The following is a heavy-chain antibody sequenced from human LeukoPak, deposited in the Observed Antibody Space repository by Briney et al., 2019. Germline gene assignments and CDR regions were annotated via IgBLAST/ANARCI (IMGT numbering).Heavy chain of an antibody. Sequence: SETLSLTCAVYGGSFSGFYWSWIRQPPGKGLEGIGEINHSGSTNYSPSLKSRVAMSVDTSKNQFSLKLSSVTAADTAVYYCARRRTTTCYTLVCFYYHCIDVWGNGTTVTVSS. J-gene: IGHJ6*03. CDR1: GGSFSGFY. V-gene: IGHV4-34*01. D-gene: IGHD2-2*02. CDR3: ARRRTTTCYTLVCFYYHCIDV. CDR2: INHSGST.